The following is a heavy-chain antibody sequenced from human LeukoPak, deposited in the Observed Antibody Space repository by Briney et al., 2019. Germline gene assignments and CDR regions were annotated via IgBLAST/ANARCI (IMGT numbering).Heavy chain of an antibody. Sequence: ASVKVSCKASGYTFTGYYMHWVRQAPGQGLEWMGWINPNSGGTNYAQKFQGRVTMTRDTSISTAYMELSRLRSDDTAVYYCARILPPIVVVVAASSGNWSDPWGQGTLVTVSS. J-gene: IGHJ5*02. V-gene: IGHV1-2*02. CDR3: ARILPPIVVVVAASSGNWSDP. CDR1: GYTFTGYY. D-gene: IGHD2-15*01. CDR2: INPNSGGT.